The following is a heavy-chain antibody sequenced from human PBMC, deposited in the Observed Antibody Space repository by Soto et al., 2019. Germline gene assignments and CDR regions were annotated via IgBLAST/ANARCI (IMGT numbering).Heavy chain of an antibody. CDR2: IIPIFGTA. D-gene: IGHD2-2*01. V-gene: IGHV1-69*05. CDR1: GGTFISYA. J-gene: IGHJ5*02. CDR3: ARDCSSTSCFSWFDH. Sequence: SVKVSCKASGGTFISYAISWVRQAPGQGLEWMGGIIPIFGTANYAQKFQGRVTMTTDTSTSTAYMELRSLRSDDTAVYYCARDCSSTSCFSWFDHWGQGNLVTLSS.